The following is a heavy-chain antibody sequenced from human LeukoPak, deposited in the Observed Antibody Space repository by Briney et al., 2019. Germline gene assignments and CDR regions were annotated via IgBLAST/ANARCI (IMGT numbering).Heavy chain of an antibody. J-gene: IGHJ4*02. CDR3: ATPLWLGVWDFDY. D-gene: IGHD3-10*01. CDR2: IIPILGIA. CDR1: GGTFSSYA. Sequence: GSSVKVSCKASGGTFSSYAISWVRQAPGQGLEWMGRIIPILGIANYAQKFQGRVTITADKSTSTAYMELSSLRSEDTAVYYCATPLWLGVWDFDYWGQGTLVTVSS. V-gene: IGHV1-69*04.